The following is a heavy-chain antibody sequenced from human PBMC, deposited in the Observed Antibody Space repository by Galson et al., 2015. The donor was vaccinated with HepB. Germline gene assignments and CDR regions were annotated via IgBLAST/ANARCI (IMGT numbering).Heavy chain of an antibody. D-gene: IGHD6-19*01. J-gene: IGHJ3*02. CDR3: ASTSFSSGWLDAFDI. CDR2: ISSSSSYI. CDR1: GFTFSSYS. V-gene: IGHV3-21*01. Sequence: SLRLSCAASGFTFSSYSMNWVRQAPGKGLEWVSSISSSSSYIYYADSVKGRFTISRDNAKNSLYLQMNSLRAEDTAVYYCASTSFSSGWLDAFDIWGQGTMVTVSS.